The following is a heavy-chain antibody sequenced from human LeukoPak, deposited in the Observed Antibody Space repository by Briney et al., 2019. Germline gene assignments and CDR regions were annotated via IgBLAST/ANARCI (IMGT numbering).Heavy chain of an antibody. J-gene: IGHJ4*02. CDR2: ISGSGDST. CDR1: GFTFSSYA. Sequence: GGSLRLSCAASGFTFSSYAMNWVRQAPGKGLEWVSAISGSGDSTYYADSVKGRFTISRDNSKNTPYLQMNSLRAEDTAVYYCAKGRGSYDPDYWGQGTLVTVSA. D-gene: IGHD5-12*01. V-gene: IGHV3-23*01. CDR3: AKGRGSYDPDY.